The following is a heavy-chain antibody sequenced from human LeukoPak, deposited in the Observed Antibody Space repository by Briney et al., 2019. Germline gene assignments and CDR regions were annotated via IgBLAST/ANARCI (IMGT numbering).Heavy chain of an antibody. Sequence: ASVKVSCKASRYTFIGYYIHWVRQAPGQGLEWMGWIDPNNGDTNYTQKFQGRVTMTRDTSISTAYMELSGLTSDDMAVYYCAKNIGARGGDYWGQGTLVTVSS. J-gene: IGHJ4*02. CDR2: IDPNNGDT. V-gene: IGHV1-2*02. CDR3: AKNIGARGGDY. D-gene: IGHD2/OR15-2a*01. CDR1: RYTFIGYY.